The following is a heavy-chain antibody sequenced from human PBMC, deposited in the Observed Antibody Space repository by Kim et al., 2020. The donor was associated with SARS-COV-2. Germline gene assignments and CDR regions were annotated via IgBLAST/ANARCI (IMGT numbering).Heavy chain of an antibody. CDR3: ARDWLQRYYYYGMDV. V-gene: IGHV1-69*01. Sequence: QKFQGRVPITADESTSTAYMELSSLRSEDTAVYYCARDWLQRYYYYGMDVWGQGTTVTVSS. D-gene: IGHD5-12*01. J-gene: IGHJ6*02.